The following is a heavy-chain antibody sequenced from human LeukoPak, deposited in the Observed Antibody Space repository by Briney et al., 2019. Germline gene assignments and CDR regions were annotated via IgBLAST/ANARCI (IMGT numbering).Heavy chain of an antibody. V-gene: IGHV3-30*02. CDR2: IRFDGSNK. J-gene: IGHJ4*02. CDR3: ACWPELRSSSSWFYF. CDR1: GFTFSSYD. D-gene: IGHD6-13*01. Sequence: GGSLTLSCAATGFTFSSYDLHWVRQAPGKGLEWVTFIRFDGSNKYYADSVKGRFTISRDNPKHTLSLQMNSLRPEHTAVFYCACWPELRSSSSWFYFWGQGTLVTVSS.